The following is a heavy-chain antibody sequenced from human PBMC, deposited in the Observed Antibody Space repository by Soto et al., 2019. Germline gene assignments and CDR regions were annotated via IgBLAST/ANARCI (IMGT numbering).Heavy chain of an antibody. Sequence: GASVKVSCKASGGTFSSYAISWVRQAPGQGLEWMGGIIPIFGTANYAQKFQGRVTITADESTSTAYMELSSLRSEDTAVYYCARGKDYYDILTGYYSWGQGTLVTVSS. CDR1: GGTFSSYA. V-gene: IGHV1-69*13. D-gene: IGHD3-9*01. J-gene: IGHJ5*02. CDR3: ARGKDYYDILTGYYS. CDR2: IIPIFGTA.